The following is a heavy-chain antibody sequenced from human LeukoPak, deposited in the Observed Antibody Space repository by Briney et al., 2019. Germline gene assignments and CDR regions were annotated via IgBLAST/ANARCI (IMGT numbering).Heavy chain of an antibody. V-gene: IGHV3-21*01. CDR3: ARGLQDYYDSSGFFDY. Sequence: PGGSLRLSCAASGFTFSSYAMHWVRQAPGRGLEWVSSISRSMSYIYYADSVKGRFTISRDNAKNSLYLQMNSLRAEDTAVYYCARGLQDYYDSSGFFDYWGQGTLVTVSS. D-gene: IGHD3-22*01. CDR1: GFTFSSYA. CDR2: ISRSMSYI. J-gene: IGHJ4*02.